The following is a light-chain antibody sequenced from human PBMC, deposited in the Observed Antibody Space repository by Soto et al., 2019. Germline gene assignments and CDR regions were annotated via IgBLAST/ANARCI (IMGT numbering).Light chain of an antibody. CDR2: GAS. Sequence: EIVMTQSPASLSVSPGDGATLSCRVSQSVASNVAWYQQKPGQGPRLLIHGASTRAVGVPARFSGSGSGTDFTLTISSLQSEDFAVYYCQQYHNWPPQYTFGQGTKRQIK. CDR3: QQYHNWPPQYT. J-gene: IGKJ2*01. V-gene: IGKV3-15*01. CDR1: QSVASN.